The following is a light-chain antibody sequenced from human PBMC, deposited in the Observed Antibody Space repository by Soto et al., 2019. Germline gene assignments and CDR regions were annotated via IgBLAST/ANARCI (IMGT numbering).Light chain of an antibody. CDR3: SSYTSTSTRV. J-gene: IGLJ2*01. CDR2: DVS. CDR1: SSDIGAYNS. V-gene: IGLV2-14*01. Sequence: QSALTQPASVSASPGQSITISCTGTSSDIGAYNSVSWYQQHPGKAPQLMIYDVSYRPSGISSRFSGSKSGNTASLTISGPQADDEADYYCSSYTSTSTRVFGGGTKLTVL.